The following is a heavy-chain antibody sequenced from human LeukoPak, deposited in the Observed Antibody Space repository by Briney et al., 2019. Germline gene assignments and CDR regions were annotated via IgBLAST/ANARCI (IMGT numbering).Heavy chain of an antibody. CDR3: ARDRYYYDSSREGAFDI. CDR2: IYYSGST. Sequence: PSETLSLTCTVSGGSISSGGYYWSWIRQHPGKGLEWIGYIYYSGSTYYNPSLKSRVTISVGTSKNQFSLKLSSVTAADTAVYYCARDRYYYDSSREGAFDIWGQGTMVTVSS. D-gene: IGHD3-22*01. CDR1: GGSISSGGYY. J-gene: IGHJ3*02. V-gene: IGHV4-31*03.